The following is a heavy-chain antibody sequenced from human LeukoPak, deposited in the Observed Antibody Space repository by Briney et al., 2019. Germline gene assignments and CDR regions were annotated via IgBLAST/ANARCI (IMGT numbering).Heavy chain of an antibody. CDR1: GFTFSSYA. CDR3: AKEKGFSSGWEPFDY. V-gene: IGHV3-23*01. Sequence: GGSLRLSCAASGFTFSSYAMSWVRQAQGKGLEWVSAITSSGSSTYYADSVKGRFTISRDNSKNTLYLQMNSLRAEDTAVYYCAKEKGFSSGWEPFDYWGQGTLVTVSS. CDR2: ITSSGSST. D-gene: IGHD6-19*01. J-gene: IGHJ4*02.